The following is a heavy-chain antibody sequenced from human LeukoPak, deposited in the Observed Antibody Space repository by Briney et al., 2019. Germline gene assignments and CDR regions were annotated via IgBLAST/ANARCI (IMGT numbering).Heavy chain of an antibody. J-gene: IGHJ4*02. CDR3: ARDSITMVRGTGYYFDY. V-gene: IGHV4-61*02. CDR1: GGSISSGSYY. CDR2: IYTSGST. Sequence: PSETLSLTCTVSGGSISSGSYYWSWIRQPAGKGLEWIGRIYTSGSTNHNPSFKSRVTISVDTSKNQFSLKLSSVTAADTAVYYCARDSITMVRGTGYYFDYWGQGTLVTVSS. D-gene: IGHD3-10*01.